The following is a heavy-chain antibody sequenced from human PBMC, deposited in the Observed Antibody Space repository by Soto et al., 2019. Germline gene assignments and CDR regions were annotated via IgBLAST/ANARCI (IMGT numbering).Heavy chain of an antibody. CDR2: IWYDGSNK. CDR3: ASGGGEGYNVTLGTNWFET. V-gene: IGHV3-33*01. Sequence: PGGSLRLSCAASGFTFSSYGMHWVRQAPGKGLEWVAVIWYDGSNKYYADSVKGRFTISRDNSKNTLYLQMNSLRAEDTAVYYCASGGGEGYNVTLGTNWFETWGQGPMVTVAS. D-gene: IGHD3-16*01. CDR1: GFTFSSYG. J-gene: IGHJ5*02.